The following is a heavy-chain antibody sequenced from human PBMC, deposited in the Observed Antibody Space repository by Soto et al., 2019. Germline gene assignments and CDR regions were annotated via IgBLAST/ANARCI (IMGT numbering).Heavy chain of an antibody. CDR1: CGSFSSYY. D-gene: IGHD6-6*01. J-gene: IGHJ4*02. CDR3: ARTSRFDC. V-gene: IGHV4-34*01. Sequence: QVQLQQWGAGLLKPSETLSLTCAVYCGSFSSYYWSWIRQPPGKGLEWIGEINHSGSTNYNPSLRSIVTXSVDTSKNQFSLKLSSVTAADTAVYSCARTSRFDCWGQGTLVTVSS. CDR2: INHSGST.